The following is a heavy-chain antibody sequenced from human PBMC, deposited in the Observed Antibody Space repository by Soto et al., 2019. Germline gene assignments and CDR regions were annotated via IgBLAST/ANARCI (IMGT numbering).Heavy chain of an antibody. CDR1: GYTFTSYD. Sequence: ASVKVSCKASGYTFTSYDINWVRQATGQGLERMGWMNPNSGNTGYAQKFQGRVTMTRSTSISTAYMELSSLRSEDTAVYYCARLFGFYDFWSGYSYYYMDVWGKGTTVTVSS. CDR3: ARLFGFYDFWSGYSYYYMDV. J-gene: IGHJ6*03. CDR2: MNPNSGNT. V-gene: IGHV1-8*01. D-gene: IGHD3-3*01.